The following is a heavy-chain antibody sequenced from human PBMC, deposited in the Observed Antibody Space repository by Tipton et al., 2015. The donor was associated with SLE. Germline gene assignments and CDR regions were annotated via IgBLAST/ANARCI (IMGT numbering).Heavy chain of an antibody. Sequence: SLRLSCAASGFTFTSYGIHWVRQAPGKGLEWVAVISYDGGYKYYADSLKGRFTISRDNSKNTVYLEMNSLRADDTALYYCARGDAEFDHIDYWGRGTLVTVSS. D-gene: IGHD3-9*01. CDR1: GFTFTSYG. J-gene: IGHJ4*02. CDR3: ARGDAEFDHIDY. CDR2: ISYDGGYK. V-gene: IGHV3-30*03.